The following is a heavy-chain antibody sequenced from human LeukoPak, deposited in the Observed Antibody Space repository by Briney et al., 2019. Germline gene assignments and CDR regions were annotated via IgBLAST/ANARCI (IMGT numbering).Heavy chain of an antibody. CDR1: GYTFTGYY. CDR2: INPNSGGT. D-gene: IGHD3-9*01. V-gene: IGHV1-2*02. Sequence: ASVKVSCKASGYTFTGYYMHWVRQAPGQGLEWMGWINPNSGGTNYAQKFQGRVTMTRDTSISTAYMELSRLRSDDTAVYYCARGGKVNYDILTGFSPPVDAFDIWGQGTMVTVSS. CDR3: ARGGKVNYDILTGFSPPVDAFDI. J-gene: IGHJ3*02.